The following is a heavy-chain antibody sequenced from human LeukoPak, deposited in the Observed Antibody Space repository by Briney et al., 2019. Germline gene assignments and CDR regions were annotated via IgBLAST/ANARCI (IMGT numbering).Heavy chain of an antibody. J-gene: IGHJ4*02. CDR2: IYYSGST. D-gene: IGHD3-16*02. CDR3: ARIPADYVWGSYRPKTYSFDY. CDR1: GGSISNYY. Sequence: SETLSLTCTVSGGSISNYYWSWIRQPPGKGLEWIGYIYYSGSTNYNPPLKSRVTISVDTSKNQFSLKLSSVTAADTAVYYCARIPADYVWGSYRPKTYSFDYWGQGTLVTVSS. V-gene: IGHV4-59*01.